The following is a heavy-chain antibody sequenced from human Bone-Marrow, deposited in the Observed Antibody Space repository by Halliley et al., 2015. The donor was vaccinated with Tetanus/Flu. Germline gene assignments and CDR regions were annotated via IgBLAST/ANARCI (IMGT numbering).Heavy chain of an antibody. D-gene: IGHD3-16*01. Sequence: PGKGLEGVSGIGGSGDSTYYAESVKGRFTISRDNAKNTLYLQMTSLMSADTAVYYCALKFSLDYWGQGSLVTVSS. CDR3: ALKFSLDY. V-gene: IGHV3-23*01. J-gene: IGHJ4*02. CDR2: IGGSGDST.